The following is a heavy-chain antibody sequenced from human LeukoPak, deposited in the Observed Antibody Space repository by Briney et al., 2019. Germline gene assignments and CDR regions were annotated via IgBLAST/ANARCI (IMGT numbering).Heavy chain of an antibody. J-gene: IGHJ4*02. CDR2: ISYDGSNK. V-gene: IGHV3-30*18. CDR3: AKDPELRDDILTDPLFDY. CDR1: GFTFSSYG. D-gene: IGHD3-9*01. Sequence: GGSLRLSCAASGFTFSSYGMHWVRQAPGKGLEWVAVISYDGSNKYYADSVKGRFTISRDNSKNTLYLQMNSLRAEDTAVYYCAKDPELRDDILTDPLFDYWGQGTLVTVSS.